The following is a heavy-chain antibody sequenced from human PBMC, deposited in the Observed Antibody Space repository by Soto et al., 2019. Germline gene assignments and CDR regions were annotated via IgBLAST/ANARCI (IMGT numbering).Heavy chain of an antibody. CDR3: TRAYENSNYHLDY. Sequence: LSCVASGFTFRGSTIHWVRQASGKGLECLGLISIKPNNFATVYAASVTGRFTISRDDSKNTAFLQMNSLKTEDTAVYYCTRAYENSNYHLDYWGRGTLVTVS. CDR1: GFTFRGST. D-gene: IGHD3-22*01. CDR2: ISIKPNNFAT. J-gene: IGHJ4*02. V-gene: IGHV3-73*01.